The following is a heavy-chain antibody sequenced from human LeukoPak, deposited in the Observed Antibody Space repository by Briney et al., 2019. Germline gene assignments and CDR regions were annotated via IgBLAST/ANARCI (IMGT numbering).Heavy chain of an antibody. CDR3: AKDFWIFSYYFDY. D-gene: IGHD2-2*03. CDR1: GFTFSSYS. Sequence: PGGSLRLSCAASGFTFSSYSMNWVRQAPGKGLEWVSYISSSSSTIYYADSVKGRFTISRDNSKNTLYLQMNSLRAEDTAVYYCAKDFWIFSYYFDYWGQGTLVTVSS. V-gene: IGHV3-48*01. CDR2: ISSSSSTI. J-gene: IGHJ4*02.